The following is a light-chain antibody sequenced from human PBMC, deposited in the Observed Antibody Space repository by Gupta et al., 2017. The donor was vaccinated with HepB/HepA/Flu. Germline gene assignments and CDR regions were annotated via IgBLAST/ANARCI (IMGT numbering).Light chain of an antibody. CDR1: SSDVGGYNY. V-gene: IGLV2-14*03. CDR3: GSYTTSTTLGV. Sequence: QSALPQPASVSGSPGQSITISCTGTSSDVGGYNYVSWYQQHPRKAPKFIISDVSNRPSGVSNRFSGSKSGNTASLTISGLQAEDEADYFCGSYTTSTTLGVFGTGTKVTVL. CDR2: DVS. J-gene: IGLJ1*01.